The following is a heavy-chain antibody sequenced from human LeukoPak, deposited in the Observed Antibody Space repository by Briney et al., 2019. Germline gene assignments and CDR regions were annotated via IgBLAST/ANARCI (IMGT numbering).Heavy chain of an antibody. CDR1: GFTFSSYW. CDR3: ARDGAYSSGWYSYYYYYGMDV. D-gene: IGHD6-19*01. Sequence: GGSLRLSYAASGFTFSSYWMSWVRQAPGKGLEWVANIKQDGSEKYYVDSVKGRFTISRDNAKNSLYLQMNSLRAEDTAVYYCARDGAYSSGWYSYYYYYGMDVWGQGTTVTVSS. CDR2: IKQDGSEK. J-gene: IGHJ6*02. V-gene: IGHV3-7*01.